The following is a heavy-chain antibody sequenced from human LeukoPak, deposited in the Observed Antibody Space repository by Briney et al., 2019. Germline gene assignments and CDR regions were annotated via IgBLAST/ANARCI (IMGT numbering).Heavy chain of an antibody. CDR1: GYSFTSYW. J-gene: IGHJ1*01. V-gene: IGHV5-51*01. D-gene: IGHD5-24*01. CDR3: ARLGRWLQSSAGYFQH. Sequence: GESLKISCKGSGYSFTSYWIGWVRQMPGKGLEWMGIIYPGDSDTRYSPSFQGQVTISADKSISTAYLQWSSLKASDTAMYYCARLGRWLQSSAGYFQHWGQGTLVTVSS. CDR2: IYPGDSDT.